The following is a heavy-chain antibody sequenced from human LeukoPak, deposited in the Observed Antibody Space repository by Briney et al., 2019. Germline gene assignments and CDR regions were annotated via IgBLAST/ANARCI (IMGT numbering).Heavy chain of an antibody. J-gene: IGHJ4*02. CDR3: ARGRYSSGWYAN. CDR1: GFTFSSNY. CDR2: IYSGGST. D-gene: IGHD6-19*01. V-gene: IGHV3-53*01. Sequence: GGSLRLSCAASGFTFSSNYTSWVRQAPGKGLEWVSVIYSGGSTYYADSVKGRFTISRDNSKNTLYLQMNSLRAEDTAVYYCARGRYSSGWYANWGQGTLVTVSS.